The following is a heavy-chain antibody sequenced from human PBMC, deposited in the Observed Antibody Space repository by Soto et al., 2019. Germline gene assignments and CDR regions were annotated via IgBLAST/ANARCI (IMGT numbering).Heavy chain of an antibody. Sequence: QVQLVQSGAEVKKPGSSVKVSCKASGDTDTNYVISWVRQAPAQGLEWMGGIFPKFGTTYSAQKLQDRLTITADESTSTVYMQLSSLRLDDTAVYYCEAEMTFGKLSVVWGQGTTVTVSS. CDR1: GDTDTNYV. V-gene: IGHV1-69*01. CDR3: EAEMTFGKLSVV. J-gene: IGHJ6*02. CDR2: IFPKFGTT. D-gene: IGHD3-16*02.